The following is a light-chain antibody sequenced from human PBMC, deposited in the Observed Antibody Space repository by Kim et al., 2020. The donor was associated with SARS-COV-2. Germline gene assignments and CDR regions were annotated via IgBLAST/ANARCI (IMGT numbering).Light chain of an antibody. Sequence: DIQMTQSPFSLSASVGDRVTITCRASESISNYLNWYQQKPGKAPKHLIYAASSLQSGVPSRISGSGSGTDFMLTISSLQPEDFATYYCQQGYSTPLSFGGGTKVDIK. CDR3: QQGYSTPLS. J-gene: IGKJ4*01. V-gene: IGKV1-39*01. CDR2: AAS. CDR1: ESISNY.